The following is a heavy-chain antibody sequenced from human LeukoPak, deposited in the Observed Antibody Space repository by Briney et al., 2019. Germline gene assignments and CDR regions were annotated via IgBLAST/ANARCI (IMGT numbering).Heavy chain of an antibody. V-gene: IGHV3-11*01. CDR2: ISHSGTTV. Sequence: PGGSLRLSCTASGFRFSDYYMNWFRQTPGKGLEWLSHISHSGTTVQYADSVRGRFTVSRDNHKNTLYFQMNSLRVEDTALYYCARDGAYDDASGYRADFWGQGTLVTVSS. D-gene: IGHD3-22*01. J-gene: IGHJ4*02. CDR1: GFRFSDYY. CDR3: ARDGAYDDASGYRADF.